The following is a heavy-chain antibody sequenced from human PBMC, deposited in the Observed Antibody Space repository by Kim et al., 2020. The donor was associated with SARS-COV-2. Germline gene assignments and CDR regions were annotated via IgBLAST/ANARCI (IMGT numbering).Heavy chain of an antibody. D-gene: IGHD6-6*01. CDR3: TKCVHSMSPRPDS. Sequence: YEDSVMGRFTVSRDTAKYSVHLQMDSLRVEDTAFYYCTKCVHSMSPRPDSWGQGTLVTVSS. V-gene: IGHV3-9*01. J-gene: IGHJ4*02.